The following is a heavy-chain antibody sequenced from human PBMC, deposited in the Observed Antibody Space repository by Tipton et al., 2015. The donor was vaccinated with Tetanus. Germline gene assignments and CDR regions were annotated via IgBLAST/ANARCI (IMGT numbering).Heavy chain of an antibody. Sequence: GLVKPSETLSPTCTVSGASLRGGDYHWSWIRQPPGKGLEWLAYISDSGLSNSNYVLKSRITISRDTSRNQFSLKLSSVTASDTAVYYCTRANHEFPKKGPFASWGQGTLVIVS. J-gene: IGHJ4*02. D-gene: IGHD3-10*01. CDR2: ISDSGLS. V-gene: IGHV4-61*08. CDR3: TRANHEFPKKGPFAS. CDR1: GASLRGGDYH.